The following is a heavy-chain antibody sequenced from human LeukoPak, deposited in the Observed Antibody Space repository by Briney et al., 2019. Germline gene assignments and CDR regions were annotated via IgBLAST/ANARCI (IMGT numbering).Heavy chain of an antibody. J-gene: IGHJ5*02. V-gene: IGHV4-30-2*01. D-gene: IGHD6-19*01. Sequence: SETLSLTCAVSGGSISSGGYSWSWIRQPPGKGLEWIGYIYHSGSTYYNPSLKSRVTIPVDRSKNQFSLKLSSVTAADTAVYYCASSIAVAGTGWFDPWGQGTLVTVSS. CDR2: IYHSGST. CDR3: ASSIAVAGTGWFDP. CDR1: GGSISSGGYS.